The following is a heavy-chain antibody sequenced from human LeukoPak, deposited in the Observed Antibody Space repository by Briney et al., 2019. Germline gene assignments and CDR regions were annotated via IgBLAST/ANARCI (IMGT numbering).Heavy chain of an antibody. CDR2: ISYDGSNK. CDR1: GFTFSSYG. V-gene: IGHV3-30*03. Sequence: AGGSLRLSCAASGFTFSSYGIHWVRQAPGKGLEWVAVISYDGSNKYNVDSVKGRFTISRDNSKSTLYLQMNSLRSEDTAVYYCARSLNYYDSSGLPNAAGSGHYYYYMDVWGKGTTVTISS. J-gene: IGHJ6*03. CDR3: ARSLNYYDSSGLPNAAGSGHYYYYMDV. D-gene: IGHD3-22*01.